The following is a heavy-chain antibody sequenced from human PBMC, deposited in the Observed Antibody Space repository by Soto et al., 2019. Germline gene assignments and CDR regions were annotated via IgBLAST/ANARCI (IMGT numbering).Heavy chain of an antibody. V-gene: IGHV3-23*01. CDR1: GFTFSSYA. Sequence: GWSLRLSWAASGFTFSSYAMSWVRQSPGKGLEWVSAISGSGGSTYYADSVKGRFTISRDNSKNTLYLQMNSLRAEDTAVYYCAKDKLIAAAGYYYYGMDVWGQGTTVTVS. CDR2: ISGSGGST. J-gene: IGHJ6*02. D-gene: IGHD6-13*01. CDR3: AKDKLIAAAGYYYYGMDV.